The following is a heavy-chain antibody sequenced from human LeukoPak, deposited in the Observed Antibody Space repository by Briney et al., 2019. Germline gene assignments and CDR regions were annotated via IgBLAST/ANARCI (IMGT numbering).Heavy chain of an antibody. CDR3: ARPGNFDFWSPYED. CDR2: FYTSGTT. Sequence: SETLSLTCTVSGGSISTYSWCWIRQAAGKRLEWIGCFYTSGTTNYNPSLKSRVAMSVDTSKNQFSLRLSSVTAADTAVYYCARPGNFDFWSPYEDWGQGRLVTVSS. CDR1: GGSISTYS. D-gene: IGHD3-3*01. J-gene: IGHJ4*02. V-gene: IGHV4-4*07.